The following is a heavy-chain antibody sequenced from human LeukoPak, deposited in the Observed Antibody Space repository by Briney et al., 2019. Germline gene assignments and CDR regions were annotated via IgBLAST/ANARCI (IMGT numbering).Heavy chain of an antibody. CDR1: GGSISSGSYY. D-gene: IGHD2-2*01. CDR2: IYTSGST. V-gene: IGHV4-61*02. Sequence: SQTLSLTCTVSGGSISSGSYYWSWIRQPAGKGLEWIGRIYTSGSTNYNPSLKSRVTISVDTSKNQCSLKLSSVTAADTAVYYCARPAARGFDAFDIWGQGTMVTVSS. J-gene: IGHJ3*02. CDR3: ARPAARGFDAFDI.